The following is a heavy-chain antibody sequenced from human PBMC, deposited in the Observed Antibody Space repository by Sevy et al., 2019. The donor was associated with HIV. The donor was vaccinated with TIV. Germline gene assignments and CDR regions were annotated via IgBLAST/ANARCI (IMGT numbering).Heavy chain of an antibody. Sequence: GGSLRLSCAASGFTFNKYWMTWVRQAPGKGLEWVATIKKDGSEKYHVDSVRGRFTISRDNAKNSLYLQMNNLRVEDTATYYFARDCSSSTCLWGLDVWGQGTTVTVSS. D-gene: IGHD2-2*01. CDR1: GFTFNKYW. CDR2: IKKDGSEK. V-gene: IGHV3-7*03. J-gene: IGHJ6*01. CDR3: ARDCSSSTCLWGLDV.